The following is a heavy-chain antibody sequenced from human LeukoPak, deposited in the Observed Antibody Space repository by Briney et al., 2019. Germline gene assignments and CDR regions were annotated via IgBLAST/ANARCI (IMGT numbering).Heavy chain of an antibody. D-gene: IGHD4-23*01. CDR1: GFIFSSYA. CDR3: ARGGSYGGYHSY. CDR2: ISGSGSST. V-gene: IGHV3-23*01. J-gene: IGHJ4*02. Sequence: GGSLRLSCAASGFIFSSYAMNWVRQAPGKGLEWVSGISGSGSSTYYADSVKGRFTISRDNSKNTVYLQMNSLRAEDTALYYCARGGSYGGYHSYWGQGTLVTVSS.